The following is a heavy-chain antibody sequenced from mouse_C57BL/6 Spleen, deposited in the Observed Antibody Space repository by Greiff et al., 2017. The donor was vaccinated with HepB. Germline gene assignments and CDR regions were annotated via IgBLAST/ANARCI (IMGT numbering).Heavy chain of an antibody. CDR1: GYTFTSYW. Sequence: VQLQQPGAELVKPGASVKMSCKASGYTFTSYWITWVKQRPGQGLEWIGDIYPGSGSTNYNEKFKSKATLTVDTSSSTAYMQLSSMTSEDSAVYYCARDDRTREYYFDYWGQGTTLTVSS. CDR2: IYPGSGST. J-gene: IGHJ2*01. CDR3: ARDDRTREYYFDY. D-gene: IGHD2-3*01. V-gene: IGHV1-55*01.